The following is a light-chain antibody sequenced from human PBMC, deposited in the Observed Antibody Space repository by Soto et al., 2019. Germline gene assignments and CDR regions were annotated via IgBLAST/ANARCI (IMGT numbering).Light chain of an antibody. CDR3: SSYASSSTVV. V-gene: IGLV2-14*01. CDR2: EVG. J-gene: IGLJ2*01. CDR1: NSDVGGYDY. Sequence: QSVLTQPASVSGYPGQSINISCTGTNSDVGGYDYVSWFQHHPGKAPQLIIYEVGNRPSGVSNRFSGSKSGNTASLTVSGLQAEAEADYCCSSYASSSTVVFGGGTKLPVL.